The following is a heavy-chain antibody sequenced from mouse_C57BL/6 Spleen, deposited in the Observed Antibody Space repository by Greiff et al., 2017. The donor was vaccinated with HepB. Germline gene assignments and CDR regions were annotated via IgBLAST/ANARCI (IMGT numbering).Heavy chain of an antibody. J-gene: IGHJ3*01. CDR1: GYTFTSYW. Sequence: QVQLQQSGAELAKPGASVKLSCKASGYTFTSYWMHWVKQRPGQGLEWIGYINPSSGYTKYNQKLKDKATLTADKSSRPAYMQLSSLTYEDSAVYYCARGGYDGYYVGWFAYWGQGTLVTVSA. V-gene: IGHV1-7*01. D-gene: IGHD2-3*01. CDR2: INPSSGYT. CDR3: ARGGYDGYYVGWFAY.